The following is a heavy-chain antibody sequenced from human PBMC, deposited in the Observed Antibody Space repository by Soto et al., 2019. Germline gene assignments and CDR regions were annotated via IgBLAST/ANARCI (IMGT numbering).Heavy chain of an antibody. Sequence: QVQLVESGGGVVQPGRSLRLSCAASGFTFSSYAMHWVRQAPGKGLEWVAVISYDGSNKYYADSVKGRFTISRDNSKNTLYLQMNSLRAEDTAVYYCAREKITGTTNANDAFDIWGQGTMVTVSS. D-gene: IGHD1-7*01. CDR2: ISYDGSNK. V-gene: IGHV3-30-3*01. CDR1: GFTFSSYA. CDR3: AREKITGTTNANDAFDI. J-gene: IGHJ3*02.